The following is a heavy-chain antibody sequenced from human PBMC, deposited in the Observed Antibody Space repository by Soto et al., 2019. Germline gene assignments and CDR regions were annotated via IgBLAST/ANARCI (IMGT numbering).Heavy chain of an antibody. J-gene: IGHJ6*02. CDR3: ARVEDYYGSGSKELPPYYYYYGMDV. CDR1: GGTFSSYA. D-gene: IGHD3-10*01. Sequence: GASVKVSCKASGGTFSSYAISWVRQAPGQGLEWMGGIIPIFGTANYAQKFQGRVTITADESTSTAYMELSSLRSEDTAVYYCARVEDYYGSGSKELPPYYYYYGMDVWGQGTTVTVSS. CDR2: IIPIFGTA. V-gene: IGHV1-69*13.